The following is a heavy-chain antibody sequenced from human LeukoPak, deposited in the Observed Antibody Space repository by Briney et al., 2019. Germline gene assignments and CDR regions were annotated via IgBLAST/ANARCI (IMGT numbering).Heavy chain of an antibody. J-gene: IGHJ5*02. Sequence: SETLSLTCTVSGGSISSYYWSWIRQPPGKGLEWIGYIYYSGSTNYNPSLKSRVTISVDTSKNQFSLKLSSVTAADTDVYYCARRGESANWFDPWGQGTLVTVSS. CDR2: IYYSGST. CDR1: GGSISSYY. V-gene: IGHV4-59*08. CDR3: ARRGESANWFDP.